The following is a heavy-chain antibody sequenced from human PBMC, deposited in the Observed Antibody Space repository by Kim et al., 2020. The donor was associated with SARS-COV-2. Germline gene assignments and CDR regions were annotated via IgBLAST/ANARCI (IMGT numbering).Heavy chain of an antibody. J-gene: IGHJ4*03. CDR2: ISSSSSTI. Sequence: GGSLRLSCAASGFTFSSYSMNWVRQAPGKGLEWVSYISSSSSTIYYADSVKGRFTISRDNAKNSLYLQMTSLRDEDTAVYYCARDGHYYDSSGYYYVGYFIYRGEGNL. CDR3: ARDGHYYDSSGYYYVGYFIY. D-gene: IGHD3-22*01. CDR1: GFTFSSYS. V-gene: IGHV3-48*02.